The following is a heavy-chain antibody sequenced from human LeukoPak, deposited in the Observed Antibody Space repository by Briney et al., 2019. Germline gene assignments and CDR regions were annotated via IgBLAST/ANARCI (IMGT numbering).Heavy chain of an antibody. CDR2: ISGSGGST. CDR1: GFTFSSYA. Sequence: PGGSLRLSCAASGFTFSSYAMSWVRQAPGKGLEWVSAISGSGGSTYYADSVKGRFTISRDNSKNTLYLQMNSLRAEDTAVYYCARNPGEELRRVKETYYFDYWGQGTLVTVSS. V-gene: IGHV3-23*01. CDR3: ARNPGEELRRVKETYYFDY. J-gene: IGHJ4*02. D-gene: IGHD1-26*01.